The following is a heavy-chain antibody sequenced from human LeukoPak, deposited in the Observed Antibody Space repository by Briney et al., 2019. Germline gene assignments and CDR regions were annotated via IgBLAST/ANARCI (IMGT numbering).Heavy chain of an antibody. J-gene: IGHJ4*02. V-gene: IGHV3-64*01. D-gene: IGHD5-24*01. CDR2: ISSNGGST. CDR1: GFTFSSYA. Sequence: GGSLRLSCAASGFTFSSYAMHWVRQAPGKGLEYVSAISSNGGSTYYANSVKGRFTISRDNSKNTLYLQMGSLRAEDTAVYYCAKDRRWLQSCDSWGQGTLVTVSS. CDR3: AKDRRWLQSCDS.